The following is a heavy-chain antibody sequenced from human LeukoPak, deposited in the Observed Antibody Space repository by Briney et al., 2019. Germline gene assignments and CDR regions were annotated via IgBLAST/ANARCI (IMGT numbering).Heavy chain of an antibody. Sequence: PGTSLRLSCAASGFTFSSYAMHWVRQAPGKGLEWVAAISNDGDNQYYVDSLKGRVTVSRDNANDILYLQMNSLRAEDTAVYYCASDAMSAPGDYWGQGTLVTISS. J-gene: IGHJ4*02. CDR2: ISNDGDNQ. D-gene: IGHD2-2*01. V-gene: IGHV3-30*03. CDR1: GFTFSSYA. CDR3: ASDAMSAPGDY.